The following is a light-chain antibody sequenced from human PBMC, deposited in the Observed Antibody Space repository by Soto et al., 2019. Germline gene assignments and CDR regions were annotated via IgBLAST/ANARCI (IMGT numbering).Light chain of an antibody. Sequence: QSVLTQPRSVSGSPGQSVTISCTGTSSDVGGYNFVSWYQHHPGKAPKLMIYDVSKRPSGVPDRFSGSKSGSTASLTISGLQAEDEADYYCCSYAGSYTLVFGGWTKVTVL. CDR2: DVS. J-gene: IGLJ3*02. CDR3: CSYAGSYTLV. CDR1: SSDVGGYNF. V-gene: IGLV2-11*01.